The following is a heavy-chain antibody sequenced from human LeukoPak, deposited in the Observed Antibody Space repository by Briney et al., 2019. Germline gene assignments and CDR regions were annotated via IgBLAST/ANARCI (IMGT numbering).Heavy chain of an antibody. D-gene: IGHD5-18*01. J-gene: IGHJ4*02. CDR1: GGSFSGYY. CDR2: IYYYGST. V-gene: IGHV4-59*08. Sequence: SGTLSLTCAVYGGSFSGYYWSWIRQPPGKGLEWIGYIYYYGSTNYNPSLRSRVTISVDTSKNQYSLKLNSVTAADTAVYYCARGLGRRAMVTRGGVRFDYWGQGTLVTVSS. CDR3: ARGLGRRAMVTRGGVRFDY.